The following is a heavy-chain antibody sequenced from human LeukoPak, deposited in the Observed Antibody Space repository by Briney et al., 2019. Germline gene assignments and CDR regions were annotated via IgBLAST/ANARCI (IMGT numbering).Heavy chain of an antibody. V-gene: IGHV4-61*08. Sequence: SQTLSLTCTVSGGSISSGDYYWTWIRQPPGKGLEWIGYIYYSGSTSYNPSLKSRVTISVDTSKNQFSLKLSSVTAADTAVYYCARDRSDSSGYPKRAYYFDYWGQGTLVTVSS. CDR1: GGSISSGDYY. CDR2: IYYSGST. D-gene: IGHD3-22*01. CDR3: ARDRSDSSGYPKRAYYFDY. J-gene: IGHJ4*02.